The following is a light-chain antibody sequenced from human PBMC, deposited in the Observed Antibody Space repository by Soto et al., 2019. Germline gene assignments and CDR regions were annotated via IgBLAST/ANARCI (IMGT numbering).Light chain of an antibody. CDR2: AAS. J-gene: IGKJ3*01. V-gene: IGKV1-12*02. Sequence: DIQMTQSPSSVSASIGDRVTITCRASQIIGSWLAWYQQKPGKAPTLLIYAASSLQSGVPSRFSGSGSGTDFTLTITSLQADDSATYYCQQANSFPFTFGPGTKVDIK. CDR3: QQANSFPFT. CDR1: QIIGSW.